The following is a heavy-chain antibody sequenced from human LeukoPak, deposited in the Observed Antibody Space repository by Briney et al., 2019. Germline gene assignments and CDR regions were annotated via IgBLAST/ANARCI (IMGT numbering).Heavy chain of an antibody. V-gene: IGHV3-23*01. D-gene: IGHD2-15*01. CDR3: AKDHCSGGSCSSDY. Sequence: GGPLRLSCAVSGFTFSSPAMSWVRQTPGKGLEWVSSITPSGDGTYYAASVKGRFTISRDNSKNTLYLQMDSLRADDTAKYYCAKDHCSGGSCSSDYWGQGTLVTVSS. CDR2: ITPSGDGT. CDR1: GFTFSSPA. J-gene: IGHJ4*02.